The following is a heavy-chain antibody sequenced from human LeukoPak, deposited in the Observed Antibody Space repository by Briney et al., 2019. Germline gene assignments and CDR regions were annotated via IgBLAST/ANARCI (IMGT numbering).Heavy chain of an antibody. V-gene: IGHV3-23*01. CDR1: GFTFTTYS. CDR3: AKDQRDDGLYDIDY. CDR2: IYQTGPT. Sequence: GGSLRLSCVASGFTFTTYSMNWARQAPGKGLEWVSIIYQTGPTFYADSVKGRFTVSRDDSKNTLYLQMHSLRAEDTAVYYCAKDQRDDGLYDIDYWGQGTLVIVSS. J-gene: IGHJ4*02. D-gene: IGHD5-24*01.